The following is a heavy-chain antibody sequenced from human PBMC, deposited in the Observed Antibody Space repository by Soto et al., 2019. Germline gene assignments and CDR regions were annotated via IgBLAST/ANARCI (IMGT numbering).Heavy chain of an antibody. V-gene: IGHV5-51*01. Sequence: PGESLKISCSGSGFTFTAYWIGWVRQMPWKGLEWMGIMFPGDSTTRYSPSFQGQVTMSADKSISTAYLQWNSLKASDTAMYYCARVVIGYCSSTSCPADYWGQGALVTVSS. D-gene: IGHD2-2*01. CDR3: ARVVIGYCSSTSCPADY. CDR2: MFPGDSTT. J-gene: IGHJ4*02. CDR1: GFTFTAYW.